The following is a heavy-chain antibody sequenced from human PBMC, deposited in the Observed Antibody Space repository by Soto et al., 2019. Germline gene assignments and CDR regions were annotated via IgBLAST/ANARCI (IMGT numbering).Heavy chain of an antibody. CDR3: ARHLITPMMEVAFYYGMDV. Sequence: GESLKISCAASGFTVGPSYMSWVRQAPGKGLEWVSVIYSGGVAYYADSVKGRFTLSRDNSKNTLYLQINSLRVEDTAVYYCARHLITPMMEVAFYYGMDVWGQGTTVTVSS. J-gene: IGHJ6*02. CDR1: GFTVGPSY. CDR2: IYSGGVA. V-gene: IGHV3-66*04. D-gene: IGHD3-22*01.